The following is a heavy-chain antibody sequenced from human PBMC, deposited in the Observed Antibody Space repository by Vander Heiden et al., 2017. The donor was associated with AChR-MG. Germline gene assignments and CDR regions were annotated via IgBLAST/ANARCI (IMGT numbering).Heavy chain of an antibody. J-gene: IGHJ4*02. CDR1: GFTFSSYA. CDR2: ISGSGGST. CDR3: AKAFRGQLWWSSIGYFDY. V-gene: IGHV3-23*01. Sequence: EVQLLESGGGLVQPGGSLRLSCAASGFTFSSYAMSWVRQAPGKGLEWVSAISGSGGSTYYADSVKGRFTISRDNSKNTLYLQMNSLRAEDTAVYYCAKAFRGQLWWSSIGYFDYWGQGTLVTVSS. D-gene: IGHD5-18*01.